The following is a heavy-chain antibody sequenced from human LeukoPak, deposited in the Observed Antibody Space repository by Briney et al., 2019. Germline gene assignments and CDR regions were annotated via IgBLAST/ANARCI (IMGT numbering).Heavy chain of an antibody. CDR2: IYYSGST. J-gene: IGHJ5*02. V-gene: IGHV4-59*01. D-gene: IGHD6-19*01. Sequence: PSETLSLTCTVSGGSISTYSWTCIRQPPGKGLEWIGNIYYSGSTNYNPSLKSRVTISIDTSKNQFSLKVSSVTAADTAVYYCARAHSSGWPHMFDPWGQGTLVTVPS. CDR3: ARAHSSGWPHMFDP. CDR1: GGSISTYS.